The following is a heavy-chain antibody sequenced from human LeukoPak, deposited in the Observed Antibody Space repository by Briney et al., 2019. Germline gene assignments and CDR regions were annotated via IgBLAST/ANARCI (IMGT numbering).Heavy chain of an antibody. CDR3: ARRPYCSGGSCYFDY. CDR2: IYYSGST. V-gene: IGHV4-39*01. J-gene: IGHJ4*02. D-gene: IGHD2-15*01. CDR1: GGSISSRIYY. Sequence: SETLSLTCTVSGGSISSRIYYWGWLRQPPGKGLEWIGSIYYSGSTYYNPSLKSRVTISVDTSKNQFSLNLSSVTAADTAVYYCARRPYCSGGSCYFDYWGQGTLVTVSS.